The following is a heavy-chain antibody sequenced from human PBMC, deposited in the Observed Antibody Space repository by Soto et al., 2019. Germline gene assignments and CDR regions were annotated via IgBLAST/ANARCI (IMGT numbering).Heavy chain of an antibody. D-gene: IGHD2-2*02. CDR2: IYYSGST. CDR3: AREERYCSSTSCYTGWFDL. Sequence: SETLSLTCTVSGGSISSYYWSWIRQPPGKGLEWIGYIYYSGSTNYNPSLKSRVTISVDTSKNQFSLKLSSVTAADTAVYYCAREERYCSSTSCYTGWFDLWGQGTLVTVSS. V-gene: IGHV4-59*01. J-gene: IGHJ5*02. CDR1: GGSISSYY.